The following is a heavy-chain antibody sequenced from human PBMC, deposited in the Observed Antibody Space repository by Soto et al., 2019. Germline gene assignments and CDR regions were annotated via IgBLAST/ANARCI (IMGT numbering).Heavy chain of an antibody. D-gene: IGHD3-22*01. CDR1: GYSFTSYW. Sequence: GESLKISCKGSGYSFTSYWIGWVRQMPGKGLEWMGIIYPGDSDTRYSPSFQGQVTTSADKSISTAYLQWSSLKASDTAMYYCARPVEDYDSSGYLFDYWGQGTLVTVSS. V-gene: IGHV5-51*01. CDR3: ARPVEDYDSSGYLFDY. J-gene: IGHJ4*02. CDR2: IYPGDSDT.